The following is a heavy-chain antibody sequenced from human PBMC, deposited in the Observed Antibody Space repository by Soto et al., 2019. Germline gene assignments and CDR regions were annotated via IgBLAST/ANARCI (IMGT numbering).Heavy chain of an antibody. D-gene: IGHD5-18*01. CDR2: ISSTSTHT. CDR1: GFTFSDFF. Sequence: LRLSCAASGFTFSDFFMSWLRQAPGKRLEWVSFISSTSTHTTYADSMKGRFTVSRDNAKNSLYLQMTSLRVEDTAVYYCARDRSYGDVDYWGPGTLVTV. CDR3: ARDRSYGDVDY. V-gene: IGHV3-11*06. J-gene: IGHJ4*02.